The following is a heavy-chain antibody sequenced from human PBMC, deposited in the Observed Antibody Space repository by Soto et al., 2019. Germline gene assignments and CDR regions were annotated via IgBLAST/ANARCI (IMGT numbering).Heavy chain of an antibody. V-gene: IGHV4-59*08. D-gene: IGHD3-10*01. Sequence: SETLSLTCTVSGGSISSYYWSWIRQPPGKGLEWIGYIYYSGSTNYNPSLKSRVTISVDTSKNQFSLKLSSVTAADTAVYYCLLWFGEDYYYGMDVWGQGTTVTVSS. J-gene: IGHJ6*02. CDR2: IYYSGST. CDR1: GGSISSYY. CDR3: LLWFGEDYYYGMDV.